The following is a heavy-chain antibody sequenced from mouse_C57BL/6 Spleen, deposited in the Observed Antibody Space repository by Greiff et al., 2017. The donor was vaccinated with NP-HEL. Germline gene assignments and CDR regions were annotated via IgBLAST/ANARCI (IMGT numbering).Heavy chain of an antibody. V-gene: IGHV1-64*01. J-gene: IGHJ2*01. CDR2: IHPNSGST. Sequence: VQLQQPGAELVKPGASVKLSCKASGYAFTSYWMHWVKQRPGQGLEWIGMIHPNSGSTNYNEKFKSKATLTVDKSSSTAYMQLSSLTSEDSAVYYCARSCDYPYYFDYWGQGTTLTVSS. CDR1: GYAFTSYW. D-gene: IGHD2-4*01. CDR3: ARSCDYPYYFDY.